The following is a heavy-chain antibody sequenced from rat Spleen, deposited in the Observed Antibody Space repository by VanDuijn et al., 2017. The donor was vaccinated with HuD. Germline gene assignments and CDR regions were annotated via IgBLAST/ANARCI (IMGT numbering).Heavy chain of an antibody. V-gene: IGHV5S13*01. CDR3: ARHTTDLYYFDY. D-gene: IGHD1-6*01. Sequence: EVQLVESGGGLVQPGRSLKLSCAASGFTFSSFAMAWVRQAPGKGLEWVATISPSGGSTYYPDSVKGRFTISRDNAKSTQYLQMDSLRSEDTATYYCARHTTDLYYFDYWGQGVMVTVSS. J-gene: IGHJ2*01. CDR1: GFTFSSFA. CDR2: ISPSGGST.